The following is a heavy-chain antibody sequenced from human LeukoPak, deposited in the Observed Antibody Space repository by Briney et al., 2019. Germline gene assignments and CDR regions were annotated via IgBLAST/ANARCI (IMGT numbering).Heavy chain of an antibody. J-gene: IGHJ4*02. CDR3: ARGALYSSGWYGRLEY. CDR2: IYYTGST. V-gene: IGHV4-59*01. CDR1: GGSISGYY. Sequence: SETLSLTCTVSGGSISGYYWNWVRQPPGKGLEWIGYIYYTGSTNHNPSLKSRVTISADTSKNQFSLKLTSVTAADTAVYYCARGALYSSGWYGRLEYWGQGTLVTVSS. D-gene: IGHD6-19*01.